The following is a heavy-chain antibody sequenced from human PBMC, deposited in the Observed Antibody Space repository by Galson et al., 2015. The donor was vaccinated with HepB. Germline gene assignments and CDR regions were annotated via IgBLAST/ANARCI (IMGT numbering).Heavy chain of an antibody. D-gene: IGHD2-15*01. CDR1: GYTFSTYS. CDR3: ARGPLVLGVGATQNHWCAP. Sequence: QSGAEVKKPRESLKISCKASGYTFSTYSITWVRQAPGRGLEWMGWISGYNDQTNYAQKVQGRVTMTTDTSTNTAYMELRSLRSDDTAVYYCARGPLVLGVGATQNHWCAPWGPRTLVTVSS. CDR2: ISGYNDQT. V-gene: IGHV1-18*01. J-gene: IGHJ5*02.